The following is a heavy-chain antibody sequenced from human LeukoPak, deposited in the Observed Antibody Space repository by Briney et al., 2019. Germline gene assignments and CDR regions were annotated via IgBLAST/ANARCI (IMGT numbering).Heavy chain of an antibody. Sequence: SETLSLTCTVSGGSISSYYWSWIRQPPGKGLEWIGYIYYSGSTNYKPSLKSRVTISVDTSKNQFSLKLSSVTAADTAVYYCARVPWELQAFDIWGQGTMVTVSS. CDR3: ARVPWELQAFDI. CDR2: IYYSGST. J-gene: IGHJ3*02. CDR1: GGSISSYY. D-gene: IGHD1-26*01. V-gene: IGHV4-59*01.